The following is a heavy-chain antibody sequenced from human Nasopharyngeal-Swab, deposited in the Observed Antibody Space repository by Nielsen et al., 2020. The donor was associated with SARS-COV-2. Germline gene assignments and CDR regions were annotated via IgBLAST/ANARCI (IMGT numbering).Heavy chain of an antibody. CDR1: GFTFSNYE. CDR2: MWYAGSSE. D-gene: IGHD2-2*01. V-gene: IGHV3-33*01. CDR3: ARESGVSSTSPFDC. Sequence: GGSLRLSCTASGFTFSNYEIHWLRKTPGKGLEWVAVMWYAGSSERYADSVKGRFTISREISKNTLYLQMNSLRAEDTAVYYCARESGVSSTSPFDCWGRGTLVTVSS. J-gene: IGHJ4*02.